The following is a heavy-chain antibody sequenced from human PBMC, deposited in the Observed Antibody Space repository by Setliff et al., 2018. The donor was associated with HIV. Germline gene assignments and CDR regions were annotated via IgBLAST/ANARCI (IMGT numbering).Heavy chain of an antibody. V-gene: IGHV3-11*04. J-gene: IGHJ4*02. CDR2: ISDSGRTK. CDR1: GFTFNDYY. CDR3: ARDKGSSSCTD. Sequence: SLRLSCAASGFTFNDYYMSWIRQAPGKGLEWVSYISDSGRTKNYPDSVKGRFTISRDNAKNSLYLQMNSLRVEDTALYYCARDKGSSSCTDWGQGTLVTVPQ. D-gene: IGHD6-13*01.